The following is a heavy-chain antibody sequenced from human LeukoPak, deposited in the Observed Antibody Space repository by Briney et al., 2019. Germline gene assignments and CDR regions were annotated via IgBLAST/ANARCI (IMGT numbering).Heavy chain of an antibody. V-gene: IGHV5-51*01. Sequence: GESLQISCKGSGYSFTSYWIGWVRQMPGKGLEWMGIIYPGDSDTRYSPSFQGQVTISADKSISTAYLQWSSLKASDTAMYYCARVQRLGYCSSTSCPGAFDIWGQGTMVTVSS. CDR1: GYSFTSYW. J-gene: IGHJ3*02. CDR2: IYPGDSDT. CDR3: ARVQRLGYCSSTSCPGAFDI. D-gene: IGHD2-2*01.